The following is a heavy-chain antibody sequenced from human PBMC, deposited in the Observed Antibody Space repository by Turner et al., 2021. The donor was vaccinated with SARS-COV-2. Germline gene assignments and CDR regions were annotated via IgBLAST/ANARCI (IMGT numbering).Heavy chain of an antibody. D-gene: IGHD3-16*01. CDR1: GFTFSSYW. CDR3: AKGFGDYVDY. J-gene: IGHJ4*02. Sequence: SGFTFSSYWMSWVRQAPGKGLEWVANIKQDGSEKYYVDSVKGRFTISRDNAKNSLYLQMNSLRAEDTAVYYCAKGFGDYVDYWGQGTLVTVSS. CDR2: IKQDGSEK. V-gene: IGHV3-7*01.